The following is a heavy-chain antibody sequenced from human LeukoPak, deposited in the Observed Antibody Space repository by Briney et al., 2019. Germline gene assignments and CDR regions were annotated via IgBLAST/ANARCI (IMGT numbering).Heavy chain of an antibody. CDR3: ARDEQLDNYYYYYGMDV. D-gene: IGHD6-13*01. V-gene: IGHV3-74*01. Sequence: GGSLRLSCAAPGPTFSSDWMHWVRQVPGKGLVWVSRINSDASTINYADSVKGRFTISRDNAKNTLYLQMNSLRAEDTAVYYCARDEQLDNYYYYYGMDVWGQGTTVTVSS. CDR1: GPTFSSDW. CDR2: INSDASTI. J-gene: IGHJ6*02.